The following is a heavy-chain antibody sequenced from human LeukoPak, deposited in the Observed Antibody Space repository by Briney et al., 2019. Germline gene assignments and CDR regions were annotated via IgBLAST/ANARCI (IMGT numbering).Heavy chain of an antibody. CDR3: ARADDILTGYYPRPSDAFDI. CDR1: GSTFSSYA. Sequence: ASVKVSCKASGSTFSSYAISWVRQAPGQGLEWMGGIIPIFGTANYAQKFQGRVTITADESTSTAYMELSSLRSEDTAVYYCARADDILTGYYPRPSDAFDIWGQGTMVTVSS. CDR2: IIPIFGTA. J-gene: IGHJ3*02. D-gene: IGHD3-9*01. V-gene: IGHV1-69*13.